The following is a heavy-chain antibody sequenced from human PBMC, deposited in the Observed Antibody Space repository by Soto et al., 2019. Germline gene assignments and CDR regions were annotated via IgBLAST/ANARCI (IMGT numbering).Heavy chain of an antibody. CDR2: INPSGGST. Sequence: VASVKVSCKASGYTFASYYMHWVRQAPGQGLEWMGIINPSGGSTSYAQKFQGRVTMTRDTSTSTVYMELSRLRSGDSAVYYCAIAFCIITSCLGLLKGSDAFDIWGQGTMVTVSS. CDR1: GYTFASYY. D-gene: IGHD2-2*01. V-gene: IGHV1-46*01. CDR3: AIAFCIITSCLGLLKGSDAFDI. J-gene: IGHJ3*02.